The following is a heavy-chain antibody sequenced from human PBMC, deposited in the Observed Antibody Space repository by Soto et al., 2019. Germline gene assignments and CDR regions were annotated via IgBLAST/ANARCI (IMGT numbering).Heavy chain of an antibody. CDR2: IRNKANSYTR. J-gene: IGHJ2*01. CDR1: GFIFSDQY. Sequence: EGQLVESGGGLVQPGGSLRLSCAASGFIFSDQYMDWVRQAPGKGLEWVGRIRNKANSYTREYAASVKGRFTISRDDSKNSLYLQMNSMKTEDPALYYCARDLAGAPYVDIWGRGTLVTVSS. D-gene: IGHD1-26*01. CDR3: ARDLAGAPYVDI. V-gene: IGHV3-72*01.